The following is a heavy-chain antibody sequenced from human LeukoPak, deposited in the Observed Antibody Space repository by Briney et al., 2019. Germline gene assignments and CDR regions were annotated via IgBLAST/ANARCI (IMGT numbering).Heavy chain of an antibody. J-gene: IGHJ4*02. CDR3: ATEWYTGTSLHYTY. CDR1: GFTFSRYW. CDR2: MNQDGSEI. V-gene: IGHV3-7*03. D-gene: IGHD1-26*01. Sequence: GGSLRLSCVGSGFTFSRYWLNWVRQAPGKGLEWVANMNQDGSEIYYLDSVRGRFTISRDNSKNALYLLMNNLRAEDTAIYYCATEWYTGTSLHYTYWGQGTLVTVSS.